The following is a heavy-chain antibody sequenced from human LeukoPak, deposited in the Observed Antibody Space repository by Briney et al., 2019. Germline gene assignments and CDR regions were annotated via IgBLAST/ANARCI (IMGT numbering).Heavy chain of an antibody. CDR2: ISAYNGNT. CDR1: GYTFTSYG. CDR3: ARVMITFGDPMGDAFDI. J-gene: IGHJ3*02. Sequence: ASVTVSCKASGYTFTSYGISWVRQAPGQGLEWMGWISAYNGNTNYAQELQGRVTMTTDTSTSTAYMELRSLRSDDTAVYYCARVMITFGDPMGDAFDIWGQGTMVTVSS. D-gene: IGHD3-16*01. V-gene: IGHV1-18*04.